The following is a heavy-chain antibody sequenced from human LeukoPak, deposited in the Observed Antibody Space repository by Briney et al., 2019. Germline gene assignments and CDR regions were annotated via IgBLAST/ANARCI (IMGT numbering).Heavy chain of an antibody. D-gene: IGHD3-3*01. CDR2: INTNTGKP. CDR3: ARDAYYDFWSGRNAFDI. Sequence: ASVKVSCKASGYIFDIYAMIWVRQAPGQGRELMGWINTNTGKPTYAQGFTGRFVFSLDTSVSTAYLQISSLKAEDTAVYYCARDAYYDFWSGRNAFDIWGQGTMVTVSS. CDR1: GYIFDIYA. V-gene: IGHV7-4-1*02. J-gene: IGHJ3*02.